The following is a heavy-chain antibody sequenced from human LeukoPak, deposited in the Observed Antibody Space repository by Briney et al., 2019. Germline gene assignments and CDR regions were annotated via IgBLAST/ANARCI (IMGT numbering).Heavy chain of an antibody. CDR2: IYYSGST. CDR3: ARDKEDSSGYHPIDY. Sequence: PSETLSLTCTVSAGSISSGDYYWSWIRQLPGKGLEWIGYIYYSGSTYYNPSLKSRVTISVDTSKNQFSLKLSSVTAADTAVYYCARDKEDSSGYHPIDYWGQRTLVTVSS. D-gene: IGHD3-22*01. J-gene: IGHJ4*02. CDR1: AGSISSGDYY. V-gene: IGHV4-30-4*01.